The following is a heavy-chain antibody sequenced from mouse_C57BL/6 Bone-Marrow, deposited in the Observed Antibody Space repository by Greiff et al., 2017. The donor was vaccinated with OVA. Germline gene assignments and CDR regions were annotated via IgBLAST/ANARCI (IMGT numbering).Heavy chain of an antibody. CDR3: TTLTTVVEGFDY. Sequence: DVQLQESGAELVRPGASVKLSCTASGFNIKDDYMHWVKQRPEQGLEWIGWIDPENGDTEYASKFQGKATITADTSSNTAYLQLSSLTSEDTAVYYCTTLTTVVEGFDYWGQGTTLTVSS. J-gene: IGHJ2*01. D-gene: IGHD1-1*01. V-gene: IGHV14-4*01. CDR2: IDPENGDT. CDR1: GFNIKDDY.